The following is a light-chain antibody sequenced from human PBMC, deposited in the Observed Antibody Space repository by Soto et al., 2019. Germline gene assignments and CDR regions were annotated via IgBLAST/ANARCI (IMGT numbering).Light chain of an antibody. J-gene: IGLJ1*01. V-gene: IGLV2-14*03. Sequence: QSVLTQPASVSGSPGXSXXISCTGTSSDVGAYNFVSWYQQHPGKVPKLMIFDVSSRPSGVSDRFSGSKSGNTASLTISGLQAEDEGDYYCSSYTSSSTHVFGSGTKLTVL. CDR2: DVS. CDR3: SSYTSSSTHV. CDR1: SSDVGAYNF.